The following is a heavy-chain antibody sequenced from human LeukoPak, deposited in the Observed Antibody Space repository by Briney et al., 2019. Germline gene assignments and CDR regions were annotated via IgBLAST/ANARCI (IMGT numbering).Heavy chain of an antibody. Sequence: SVKVSCKASGGTFISYAISGVRQARGQGLEWMGGIIPIFGTANYAQKLQGRVTITTAESTSTAYMELSSLRSEETSVYYCAVKTYYYDSSGLLLGYWGQGTLVTVSS. CDR2: IIPIFGTA. CDR3: AVKTYYYDSSGLLLGY. D-gene: IGHD3-22*01. CDR1: GGTFISYA. J-gene: IGHJ4*02. V-gene: IGHV1-69*05.